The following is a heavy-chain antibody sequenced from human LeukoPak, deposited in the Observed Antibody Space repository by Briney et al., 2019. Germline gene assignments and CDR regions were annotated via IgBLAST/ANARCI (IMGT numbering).Heavy chain of an antibody. CDR1: GGSISSYY. D-gene: IGHD3-3*01. V-gene: IGHV4-4*07. J-gene: IGHJ4*02. CDR3: ARLVVSFYVTNNFWVYFDY. CDR2: IYTSGST. Sequence: PSETLSLTCTVSGGSISSYYWSWIRQPAGKGLEWIGRIYTSGSTNYNPSLKSRVTMSVDTSKNQFSLKMTSVTAADTAVYYCARLVVSFYVTNNFWVYFDYWGQGTLVTISS.